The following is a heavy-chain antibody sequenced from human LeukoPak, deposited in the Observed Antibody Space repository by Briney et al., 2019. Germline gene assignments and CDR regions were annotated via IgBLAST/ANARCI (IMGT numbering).Heavy chain of an antibody. CDR1: GYTLTELS. CDR3: ATAPITMVRGVIISFGGNYFDY. J-gene: IGHJ4*02. V-gene: IGHV1-24*01. D-gene: IGHD3-10*01. Sequence: ASVKVSCKVSGYTLTELSMHWVRQAPGKGLEWMGGFDPEDGETIYAQKFQGRVTMTEDTSTDTAYMELSSLRSEDTAVYYCATAPITMVRGVIISFGGNYFDYWGQGTLVTVSS. CDR2: FDPEDGET.